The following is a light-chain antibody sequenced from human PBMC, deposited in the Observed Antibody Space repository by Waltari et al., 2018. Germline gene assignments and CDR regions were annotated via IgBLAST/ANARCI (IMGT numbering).Light chain of an antibody. CDR2: DAS. V-gene: IGKV3-15*01. CDR1: QHVSSH. CDR3: QQYNYSPRT. Sequence: EIVMTQSQATLSVSPGERATLSCRASQHVSSHLAWYQQRPGQAPRLLIYDASARATGIPARFSGSGSGTEFTLTISGLQSEDFVLYFCQQYNYSPRTFGPGTKVEI. J-gene: IGKJ1*01.